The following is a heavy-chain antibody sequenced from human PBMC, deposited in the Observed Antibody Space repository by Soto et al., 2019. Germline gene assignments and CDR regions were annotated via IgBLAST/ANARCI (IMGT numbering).Heavy chain of an antibody. V-gene: IGHV1-18*01. D-gene: IGHD3-16*01. CDR1: GYTFTSYG. Sequence: ASVKVSFKASGYTFTSYGISWVRQAPGQGLEWMGWISAYNGNTNYAQKLQGRVTMTTDTSTSTAYMELRSLRSDDTAVYYCARPSLMRVAPSGMDVWGQGTTVTVSS. CDR3: ARPSLMRVAPSGMDV. CDR2: ISAYNGNT. J-gene: IGHJ6*02.